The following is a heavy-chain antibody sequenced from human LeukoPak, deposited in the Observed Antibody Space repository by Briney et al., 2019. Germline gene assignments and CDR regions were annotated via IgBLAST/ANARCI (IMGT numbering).Heavy chain of an antibody. CDR1: GFTFSSYG. CDR2: IRYDGSNK. V-gene: IGHV3-30*02. CDR3: AKDVRRMFDY. D-gene: IGHD3-10*02. J-gene: IGHJ4*02. Sequence: GSLRLSCAASGFTFSSYGMHWVRQAPGKGLEWVAFIRYDGSNKYYVDSVKGRFTIARDNSKNTLYLQMNSLSAEDTAVYYCAKDVRRMFDYWGQGTLVTVSS.